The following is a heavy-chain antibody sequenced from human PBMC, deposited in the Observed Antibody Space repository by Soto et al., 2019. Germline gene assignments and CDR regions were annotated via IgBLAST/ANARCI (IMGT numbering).Heavy chain of an antibody. J-gene: IGHJ4*02. CDR2: ISHLENT. D-gene: IGHD5-12*01. CDR1: GASISYGGFS. V-gene: IGHV4-30-2*06. Sequence: PSETLSLTCTVSGASISYGGFSWSWIRQSPGKGLEWIGYISHLENTYFHPSFKSRLTMSIDRSRNQFSLNLSSVPAADRAVYYCVRGGGYDPFDYWGQGVLVTVSS. CDR3: VRGGGYDPFDY.